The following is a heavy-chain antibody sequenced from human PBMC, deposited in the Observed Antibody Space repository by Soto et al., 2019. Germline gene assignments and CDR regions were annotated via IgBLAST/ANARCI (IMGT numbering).Heavy chain of an antibody. CDR2: IYWDDDK. V-gene: IGHV2-5*02. Sequence: QITLKESGPTLVKPTQTLTLTCTFSGFSLSTSGVGVGWIRQPPGKALEWLALIYWDDDKRYSPSLKSRLTHPKDHSKNPVVLAMTHNDPVDTAAYYCAHSKFWAAWFDPWGYGTLVTVSP. CDR3: AHSKFWAAWFDP. J-gene: IGHJ5*02. D-gene: IGHD3-16*01. CDR1: GFSLSTSGVG.